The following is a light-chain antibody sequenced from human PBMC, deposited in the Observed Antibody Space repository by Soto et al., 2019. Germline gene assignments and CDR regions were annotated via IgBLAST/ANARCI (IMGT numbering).Light chain of an antibody. CDR1: QTISSW. CDR3: QLYAIYSEA. V-gene: IGKV1-5*03. CDR2: KAP. J-gene: IGKJ1*01. Sequence: DIRMTQYPSALSGSVGDRVTITCQANQTISSWLAWYQQKPGKAPKLLIYKAPTLKSGVLSRLCGSGSGREFTLTIISLQADDVATYYCQLYAIYSEAFGQGTKVDIK.